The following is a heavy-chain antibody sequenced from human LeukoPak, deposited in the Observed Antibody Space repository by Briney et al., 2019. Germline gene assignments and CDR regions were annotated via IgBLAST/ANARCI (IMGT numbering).Heavy chain of an antibody. J-gene: IGHJ4*02. CDR1: GGSISSSSYY. CDR2: IYYSGST. D-gene: IGHD3-16*01. V-gene: IGHV4-39*01. CDR3: ASSFWVPFDY. Sequence: SETLSLTCTVSGGSISSSSYYWGWIRQPPGKGLEWIGSIYYSGSTYYNPSLKSRVTISVDTSKNQFSLKLSSVTAADTAVYYCASSFWVPFDYWRQGTLVTVSS.